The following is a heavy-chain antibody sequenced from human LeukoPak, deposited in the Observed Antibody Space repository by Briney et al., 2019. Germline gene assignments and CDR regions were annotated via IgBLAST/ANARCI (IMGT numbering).Heavy chain of an antibody. CDR2: IYSGGST. V-gene: IGHV3-66*01. J-gene: IGHJ3*02. Sequence: PGGSLRLSCAASGFTVSSNYMSWVRQAPGKGLEWVSVIYSGGSTYYADSVKGRFTISRDNSKNTLYLQMNSLRAEDTAVYYCAKDSAVSGSYPDASDIWGQGTMVTVSS. CDR3: AKDSAVSGSYPDASDI. D-gene: IGHD1-26*01. CDR1: GFTVSSNY.